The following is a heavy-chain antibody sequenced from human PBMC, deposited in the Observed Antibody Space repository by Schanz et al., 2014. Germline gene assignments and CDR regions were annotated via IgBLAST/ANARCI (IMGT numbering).Heavy chain of an antibody. CDR1: GYNFTTYT. CDR2: IIPILGIG. J-gene: IGHJ4*02. V-gene: IGHV1-69*09. CDR3: ARDDGGGYNQIDY. D-gene: IGHD5-12*01. Sequence: QVQLVQSGAEVKNPGASVKVSCKASGYNFTTYTMNWVRQAPGQGPEWMGRIIPILGIGNDAQKFQGRVTITADKSTSTAYMELSSLRSEDTAVYYCARDDGGGYNQIDYWGQGALVTVSS.